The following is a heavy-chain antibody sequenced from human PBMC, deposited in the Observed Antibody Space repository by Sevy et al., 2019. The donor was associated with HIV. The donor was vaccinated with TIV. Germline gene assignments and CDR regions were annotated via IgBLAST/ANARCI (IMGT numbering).Heavy chain of an antibody. CDR2: IWFDGSNK. D-gene: IGHD5-12*01. CDR1: GFSFSSYG. CDR3: AKDWGWLPFDN. J-gene: IGHJ4*02. Sequence: GGSLRLSCAASGFSFSSYGMHWVRQAPGKGLEWVALIWFDGSNKYYADSVKGRFTISRDNSKNTLFLQMNTLRAEDTAVYYCAKDWGWLPFDNWGQGTLVTVSS. V-gene: IGHV3-30*02.